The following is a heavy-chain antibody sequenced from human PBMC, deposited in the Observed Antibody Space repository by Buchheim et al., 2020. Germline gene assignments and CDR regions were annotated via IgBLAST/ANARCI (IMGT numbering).Heavy chain of an antibody. V-gene: IGHV5-10-1*03. CDR2: IDPSDSYT. Sequence: EVQLVQSGAEVKKPGESLRISCKGSGYSFTSYWISWVRQMPGKGLEWMGRIDPSDSYTNYSPSFQGHVTISADTSISTAYLQWSSLKASDTAMYYCASLAYCGGDCYPKAKDYYYYGMDVWGQGTT. J-gene: IGHJ6*02. D-gene: IGHD2-21*02. CDR3: ASLAYCGGDCYPKAKDYYYYGMDV. CDR1: GYSFTSYW.